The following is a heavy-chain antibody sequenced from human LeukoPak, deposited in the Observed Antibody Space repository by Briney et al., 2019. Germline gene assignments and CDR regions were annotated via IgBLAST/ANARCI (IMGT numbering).Heavy chain of an antibody. J-gene: IGHJ4*02. CDR2: ISSSSSYI. Sequence: GGSLRLSCAASGYKFDDYGMSWVRQVPGKGLEWVSSISSSSSYIYYADSVKGRFTISRDNAKNSLYLQMNSLRAEDTAVYYCARVGYYDSSGDYYFDYWGQGTLVTVSS. V-gene: IGHV3-21*01. D-gene: IGHD3-22*01. CDR3: ARVGYYDSSGDYYFDY. CDR1: GYKFDDYG.